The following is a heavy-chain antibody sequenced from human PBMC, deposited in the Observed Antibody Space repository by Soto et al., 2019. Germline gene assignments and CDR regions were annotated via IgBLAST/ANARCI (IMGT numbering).Heavy chain of an antibody. V-gene: IGHV4-31*03. CDR1: GGSISSGGNY. Sequence: PSETLTLTCTVSGGSISSGGNYLSWIRQHPGKGLEWIGYIYYSGRTYYNPSLKSRVTISVETSKNQFSLKLSSVTAADTAVYYCARTSMVRGVMFDYWGQGTLVTVFS. CDR3: ARTSMVRGVMFDY. D-gene: IGHD3-10*01. CDR2: IYYSGRT. J-gene: IGHJ4*02.